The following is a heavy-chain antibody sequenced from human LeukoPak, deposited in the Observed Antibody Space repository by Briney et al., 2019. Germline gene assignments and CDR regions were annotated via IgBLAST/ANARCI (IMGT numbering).Heavy chain of an antibody. CDR2: INHSGST. J-gene: IGHJ4*02. V-gene: IGHV4-34*01. CDR1: GGSFSGYY. Sequence: SETLSLTCAVYGGSFSGYYWSWIRQPPGKGLEWIGEINHSGSTNYNPALKSRVTISVDTSKNQFSLKLSSVTAADTAVYYCARGSSDCSGGSCYRLYYFDYWGQGTLVTVSS. D-gene: IGHD2-15*01. CDR3: ARGSSDCSGGSCYRLYYFDY.